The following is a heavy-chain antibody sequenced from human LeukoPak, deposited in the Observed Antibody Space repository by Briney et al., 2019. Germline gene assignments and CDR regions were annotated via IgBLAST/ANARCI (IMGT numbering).Heavy chain of an antibody. J-gene: IGHJ6*03. CDR3: ARAEKVFGVVIKDYMDV. CDR1: GFTFSSYS. Sequence: GGSLRLSCVASGFTFSSYSMNWVRQAPGKGLEWVSYISSSSSTIYYADSVKGRFTASRDNAKNSLYLQINSLRAEDTAVYYCARAEKVFGVVIKDYMDVWGKGTTVTVS. CDR2: ISSSSSTI. D-gene: IGHD3-3*01. V-gene: IGHV3-48*01.